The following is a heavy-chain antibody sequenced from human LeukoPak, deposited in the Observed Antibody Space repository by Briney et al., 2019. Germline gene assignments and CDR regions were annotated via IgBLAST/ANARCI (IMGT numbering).Heavy chain of an antibody. CDR1: GFTFSNSW. CDR2: IKEDGSEK. CDR3: ASGSYFDH. V-gene: IGHV3-7*01. D-gene: IGHD3-10*01. J-gene: IGHJ4*02. Sequence: GGSLRLSCAASGFTFSNSWMYWVRQAPGKGLEWVANIKEDGSEKYYLDSVKGRFAISRDNAKMSLYLEMNSLRAEDTAVYYCASGSYFDHWGQGTLVTVSS.